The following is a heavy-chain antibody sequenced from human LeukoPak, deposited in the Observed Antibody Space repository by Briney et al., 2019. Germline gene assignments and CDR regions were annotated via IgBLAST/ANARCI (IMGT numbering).Heavy chain of an antibody. CDR1: GFTFSSYA. CDR3: ARYVYVDAFDI. D-gene: IGHD5/OR15-5a*01. J-gene: IGHJ3*02. Sequence: GRSLRLSCAASGFTFSSYAMHWVRQAPGKGLEWVAVISYDGSNKYYADSVKGRFTISRDNSKNTLYLQMNSLRAEDTAVYYCARYVYVDAFDIWGQGTMVTVSS. CDR2: ISYDGSNK. V-gene: IGHV3-30*04.